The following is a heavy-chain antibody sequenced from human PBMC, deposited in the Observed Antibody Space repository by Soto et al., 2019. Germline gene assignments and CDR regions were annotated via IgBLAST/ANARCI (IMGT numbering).Heavy chain of an antibody. V-gene: IGHV1-3*01. D-gene: IGHD4-17*01. J-gene: IGHJ4*02. CDR1: GYTFTSYA. CDR2: INAGNGNT. CDR3: ARETYGDYVGYFDP. Sequence: ASVKVSCKASGYTFTSYAMHWVRQAPGQRLEWMGWINAGNGNTKYSQKFQGRVTITRDTSASTAYMELTAADTAVYYCARETYGDYVGYFDPWGQGILVTVSS.